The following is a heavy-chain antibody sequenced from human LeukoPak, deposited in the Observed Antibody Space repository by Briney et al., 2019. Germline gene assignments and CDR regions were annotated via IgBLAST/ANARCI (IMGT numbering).Heavy chain of an antibody. CDR1: GFTFSSYW. CDR2: IKQDGSEK. J-gene: IGHJ4*02. V-gene: IGHV3-7*03. Sequence: GGSLRLSCAASGFTFSSYWMSWVRQAPGKGLEWVANIKQDGSEKYYVDSVKGRFTISRDNSKNTLYLQMNSLRAEDTAVYYCARTIGREYYFDYWGQGTLVTVSS. CDR3: ARTIGREYYFDY.